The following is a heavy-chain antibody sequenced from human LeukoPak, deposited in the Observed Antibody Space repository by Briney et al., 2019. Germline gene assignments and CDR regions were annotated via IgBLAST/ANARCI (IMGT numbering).Heavy chain of an antibody. CDR3: AKDGGSSGWQYYFDY. CDR2: ISSSSSYI. Sequence: GGSLRLSCEASGFTLGNYAMNWVRQAPGKGLEWVSSISSSSSYIYYADSVKGRFTISRDNAKNSLYLQMNSLRAEDTALYYCAKDGGSSGWQYYFDYWGQGTLVTVSS. CDR1: GFTLGNYA. D-gene: IGHD6-19*01. V-gene: IGHV3-21*04. J-gene: IGHJ4*02.